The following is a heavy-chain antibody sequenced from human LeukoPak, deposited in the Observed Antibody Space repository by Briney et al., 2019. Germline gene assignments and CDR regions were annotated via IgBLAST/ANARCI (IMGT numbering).Heavy chain of an antibody. CDR3: ARPRSTTRGYDICFDI. CDR2: IYPGDSDT. D-gene: IGHD3-9*01. Sequence: GESLKISCKGSGYSFTSYWIGWVRQMPGKGLEWMGIIYPGDSDTRYSPSFQGQVTISADKSISTAYLQWSSLKASDTAMYYCARPRSTTRGYDICFDIRGQGTMVTVSS. CDR1: GYSFTSYW. J-gene: IGHJ3*02. V-gene: IGHV5-51*01.